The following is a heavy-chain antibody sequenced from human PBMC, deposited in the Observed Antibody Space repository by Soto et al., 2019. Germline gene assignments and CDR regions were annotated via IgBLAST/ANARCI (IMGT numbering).Heavy chain of an antibody. V-gene: IGHV1-18*01. CDR2: FSAYNGNT. D-gene: IGHD2-21*01. CDR3: ARGACCGGAPGFRDMDV. Sequence: QIQLVQSGGEVKKPGASVKVSCKSSGYKFISHSITWVRQAPGQGHEWMRRFSAYNGNTNYAQKLQRRVTMTTDTSTHGAYMELRSLRSDDTAVYYCARGACCGGAPGFRDMDVWGQGTTVTVSS. CDR1: GYKFISHS. J-gene: IGHJ6*02.